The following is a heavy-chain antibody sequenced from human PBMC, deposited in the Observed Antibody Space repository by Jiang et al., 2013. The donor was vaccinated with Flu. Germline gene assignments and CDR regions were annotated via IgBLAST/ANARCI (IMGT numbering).Heavy chain of an antibody. D-gene: IGHD3-3*01. Sequence: GPGLVKPSQTLSLTCTVSGGSISSGSYYWSWIRQPAGKGLEWIGRIYTSGSTNYNPSLKSRVTISVDTSKNQFSLKLSSVTAADTAVYYCGTAYYDFWSGWPYYYYGMDVWGQGTTVTVSS. V-gene: IGHV4-61*02. J-gene: IGHJ6*02. CDR3: GTAYYDFWSGWPYYYYGMDV. CDR1: GGSISSGSYY. CDR2: IYTSGST.